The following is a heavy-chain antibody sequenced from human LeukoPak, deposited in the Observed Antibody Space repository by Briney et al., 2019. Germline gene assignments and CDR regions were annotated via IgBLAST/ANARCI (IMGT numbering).Heavy chain of an antibody. V-gene: IGHV4-61*01. CDR3: ARTELGDGSGSYYNDAFDI. Sequence: SETLPLTCTVSGGSVSSGSYYWSWIRQPPGKGLEWIGYIYYSGSTNYNPSLKSRVTISVDTSKNQFSLKLSSVTAADTAVYYCARTELGDGSGSYYNDAFDIWGQGTKVTVSS. CDR2: IYYSGST. J-gene: IGHJ3*02. D-gene: IGHD3-10*01. CDR1: GGSVSSGSYY.